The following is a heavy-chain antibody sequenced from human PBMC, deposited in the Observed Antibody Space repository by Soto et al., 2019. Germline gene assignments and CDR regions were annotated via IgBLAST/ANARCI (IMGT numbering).Heavy chain of an antibody. CDR3: ARPHGGSSAWENPFDP. CDR1: GGSISSYY. J-gene: IGHJ5*02. CDR2: IHYSGST. Sequence: PSETLSLTCTVSGGSISSYYWSWIRQPPGKGLEWIGYIHYSGSTNYNPSLKSRVTISVDTSKNQFSLKLNSVTAADTAVYYCARPHGGSSAWENPFDPRGQGTLVTVSS. D-gene: IGHD6-6*01. V-gene: IGHV4-59*01.